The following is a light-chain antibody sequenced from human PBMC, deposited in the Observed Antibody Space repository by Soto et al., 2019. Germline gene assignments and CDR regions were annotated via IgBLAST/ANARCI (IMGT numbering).Light chain of an antibody. CDR2: EVN. V-gene: IGLV2-18*02. Sequence: QSALTQPPSVSGSPGQSVTISCSGSSSDVGSRKSVSWYKQAPGSSPKLIIFEVNTRPSGVPDRFSESKSGNTASLTISGLQPEDEADDYCSSYISSITSHVFGSGTKVTVL. CDR1: SSDVGSRKS. J-gene: IGLJ1*01. CDR3: SSYISSITSHV.